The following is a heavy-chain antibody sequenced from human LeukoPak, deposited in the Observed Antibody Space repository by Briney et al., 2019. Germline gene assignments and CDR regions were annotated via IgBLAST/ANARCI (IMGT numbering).Heavy chain of an antibody. V-gene: IGHV4-38-2*02. CDR1: GYSISSGYY. J-gene: IGHJ5*02. CDR2: ICHSGST. CDR3: ARDGDLPQYCSSTSCYVWFDP. D-gene: IGHD2-2*01. Sequence: SETLSLTCTVSGYSISSGYYWGWIRQPPGKGLEWIGSICHSGSTYYNPSLKSRVTISVDTSKNQFSLKLSSVTAADTAVYYCARDGDLPQYCSSTSCYVWFDPWGQGTLVTVSS.